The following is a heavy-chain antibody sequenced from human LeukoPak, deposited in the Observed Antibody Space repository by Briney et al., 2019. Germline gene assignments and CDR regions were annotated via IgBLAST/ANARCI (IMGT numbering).Heavy chain of an antibody. Sequence: GGSPRLSCVVSGFTFSSYSINWVRQAPGKGLQWVSSISSKSRYIYYADSVKGRFTISRDNAKNSLSLQMNSLRAEDTAVYYCARDLTYGDPGGWGQGTLVTVSS. CDR3: ARDLTYGDPGG. D-gene: IGHD4-17*01. J-gene: IGHJ4*02. V-gene: IGHV3-21*01. CDR2: ISSKSRYI. CDR1: GFTFSSYS.